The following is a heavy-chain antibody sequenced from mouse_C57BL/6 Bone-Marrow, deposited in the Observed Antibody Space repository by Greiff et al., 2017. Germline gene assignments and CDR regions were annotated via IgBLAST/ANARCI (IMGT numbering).Heavy chain of an antibody. CDR3: ARIPTLLPFYYAMDY. D-gene: IGHD1-1*01. Sequence: VQLKESGPGLVQPSQSLSITCTVSGFSLTSYGVHWVRQSPGKGLEWLGVIWSGGSTDYNAAFISRLSISKDNSKSQVFFKMNSLQADDTAIYYCARIPTLLPFYYAMDYGGQGTSVTVSS. CDR2: IWSGGST. CDR1: GFSLTSYG. V-gene: IGHV2-2*01. J-gene: IGHJ4*01.